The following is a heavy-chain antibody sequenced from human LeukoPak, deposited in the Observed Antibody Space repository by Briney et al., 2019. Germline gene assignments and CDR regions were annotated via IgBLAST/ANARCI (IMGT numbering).Heavy chain of an antibody. J-gene: IGHJ4*02. CDR2: ISAYNGDT. CDR3: AREYCTSTSCYGVDY. D-gene: IGHD2-2*01. V-gene: IGHV1-18*01. CDR1: GYTFTTYG. Sequence: GASVKVSCKASGYTFTTYGISWVRQAPGQGLEWMGWISAYNGDTKCAQKVQGRDTMTTDTSTSTAYMELRSLRSDDTAVYYCAREYCTSTSCYGVDYWGQGTLVTVSS.